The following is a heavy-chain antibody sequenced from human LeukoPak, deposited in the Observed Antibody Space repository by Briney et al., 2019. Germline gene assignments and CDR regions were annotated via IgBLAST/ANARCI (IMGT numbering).Heavy chain of an antibody. CDR1: GGTFSSYA. D-gene: IGHD2-2*02. V-gene: IGHV1-69*13. CDR2: IIPIFGTA. Sequence: ASVKVSCKASGGTFSSYAISWVRQAPGQGLEWMGGIIPIFGTANYAQKFQGRVTITADESTSAAYMELSSLRSEDTAVYYCARLYCSSTSCYSNWFDPWGQGTLDAVSS. J-gene: IGHJ5*02. CDR3: ARLYCSSTSCYSNWFDP.